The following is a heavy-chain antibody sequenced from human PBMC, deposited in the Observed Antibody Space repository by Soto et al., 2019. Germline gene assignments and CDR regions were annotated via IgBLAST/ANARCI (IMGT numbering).Heavy chain of an antibody. J-gene: IGHJ4*02. CDR2: INPNSGGT. CDR1: GYTFTSYG. D-gene: IGHD1-26*01. CDR3: ARDLAKGGGSAGFDY. Sequence: ASVKVSCKASGYTFTSYGISWVRQAPGQGLEWMGWINPNSGGTMFPQKFQGRVTMTWDTSISTAYMALTRLRSDDTAVYYCARDLAKGGGSAGFDYWGQGTLVTVSS. V-gene: IGHV1-2*02.